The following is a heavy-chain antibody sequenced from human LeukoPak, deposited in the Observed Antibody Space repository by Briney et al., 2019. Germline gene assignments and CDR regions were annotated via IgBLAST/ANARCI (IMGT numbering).Heavy chain of an antibody. CDR1: GGSFSGYY. CDR2: INHSGST. D-gene: IGHD6-19*01. Sequence: NPSETLSLTCAVYGGSFSGYYWSWIRQPPGKGLEWIGEINHSGSTNYNPSLKSRVTISVDTSKNQFSLKLSSVTAADTAVYYCARKERIAVAGTRGYYYGMDVWGQGTTVTVSS. V-gene: IGHV4-34*01. CDR3: ARKERIAVAGTRGYYYGMDV. J-gene: IGHJ6*02.